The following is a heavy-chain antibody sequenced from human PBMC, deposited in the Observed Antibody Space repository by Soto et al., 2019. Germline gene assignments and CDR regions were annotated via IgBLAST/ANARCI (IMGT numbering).Heavy chain of an antibody. CDR2: INHSGST. CDR1: GGSFSGYY. V-gene: IGHV4-34*01. CDR3: ARIRGNPRRIAVAALGGLFDP. Sequence: SETLSLTCAVYGGSFSGYYWSWIRQPPGKGLEWIGEINHSGSTNYNPSLKSRVTISVDTSKNQFSLKLSSVTAADTAVYYCARIRGNPRRIAVAALGGLFDPWGQGTLVTVSS. D-gene: IGHD6-19*01. J-gene: IGHJ5*02.